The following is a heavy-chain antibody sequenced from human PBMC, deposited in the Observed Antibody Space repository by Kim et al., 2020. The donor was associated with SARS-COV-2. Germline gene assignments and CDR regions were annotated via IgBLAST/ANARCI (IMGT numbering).Heavy chain of an antibody. D-gene: IGHD2-21*01. CDR1: GFTFTSYW. J-gene: IGHJ4*01. CDR3: VRGGRLW. V-gene: IGHV3-7*03. CDR2: INEDGSGK. Sequence: GGSLRLSCAASGFTFTSYWMNWVRQAPGKGLEWVANINEDGSGKYYVGSVKGRFTISRDNAKNSVYLQMNSLRAEDTAVYYCVRGGRLWWGHGTLGTGS.